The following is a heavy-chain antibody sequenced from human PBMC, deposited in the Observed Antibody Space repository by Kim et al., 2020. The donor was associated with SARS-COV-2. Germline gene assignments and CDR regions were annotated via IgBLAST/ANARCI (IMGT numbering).Heavy chain of an antibody. V-gene: IGHV3-23*01. D-gene: IGHD3-10*01. J-gene: IGHJ6*02. CDR3: AKDSITMVRGVIWSDYYYGMDV. CDR2: ISGSGGST. CDR1: GFTFSSYA. Sequence: GGSLRLSCAASGFTFSSYAMSWVRQAPGKGLEWVSAISGSGGSTYYADSVKGRFTISRDNSKNTLYLQMNSLRAEDTAVYYCAKDSITMVRGVIWSDYYYGMDVWGQGTTVTVSS.